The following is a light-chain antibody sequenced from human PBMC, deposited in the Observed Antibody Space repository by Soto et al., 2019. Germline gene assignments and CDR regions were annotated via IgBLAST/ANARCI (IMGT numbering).Light chain of an antibody. J-gene: IGLJ3*02. V-gene: IGLV2-14*01. CDR1: SSDAGGYNY. CDR2: EVS. CDR3: SSYTSSSTHWV. Sequence: QSARSQPASVSGSPGQSITISCTGTSSDAGGYNYVSWYQQHPGKAPKLMIYEVSNRPSGVSNRFSGSKSGNTASLTISGLQAEDEADYYCSSYTSSSTHWVFGGGTKLTVL.